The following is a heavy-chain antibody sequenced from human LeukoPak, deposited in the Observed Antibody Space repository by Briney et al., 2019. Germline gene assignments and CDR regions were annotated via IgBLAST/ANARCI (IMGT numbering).Heavy chain of an antibody. D-gene: IGHD3-10*01. J-gene: IGHJ4*02. CDR3: ARDAKYYYGSRTYFFFEY. CDR2: IYHSGST. Sequence: SETLSLTCVVSGGSISTDKWWSWVRQSPGKGLECIGEIYHSGSTNYNPSLKSRVTMSIDTSKNQFSLKLSSVTAADTAIYYCARDAKYYYGSRTYFFFEYWGQGTLLTVSS. CDR1: GGSISTDKW. V-gene: IGHV4-4*02.